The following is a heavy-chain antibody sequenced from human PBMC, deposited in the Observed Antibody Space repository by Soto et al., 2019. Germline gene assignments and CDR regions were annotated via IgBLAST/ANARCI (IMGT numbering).Heavy chain of an antibody. CDR2: IDPKSGDT. D-gene: IGHD3-16*01. CDR1: EYSFTGHY. J-gene: IGHJ5*02. CDR3: ARANRNSAYAYFDP. V-gene: IGHV1-2*02. Sequence: ASVKVSCKASEYSFTGHYLHWVRQAPGQGLEWMGWIDPKSGDTKYAPKLRDRVTMTSDTSINTAYMDLINLRYDDTAVYYCARANRNSAYAYFDPWGQGTQVTVSS.